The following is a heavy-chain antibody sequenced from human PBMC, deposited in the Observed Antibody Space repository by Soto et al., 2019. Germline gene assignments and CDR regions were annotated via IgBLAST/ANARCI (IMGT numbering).Heavy chain of an antibody. CDR2: ISAGGVAT. V-gene: IGHV3-23*01. CDR1: GFTFSNYA. J-gene: IGHJ4*02. D-gene: IGHD3-3*01. Sequence: EEQLLESGGDLVQPGGSLRLSCAASGFTFSNYAMMWVRQAPGKGLECVSGISAGGVATYYADSVEGRFTISRDNSKDTLYLQMNSLRGEDTAMYYCARWSYLDYWGQGTRVTVSS. CDR3: ARWSYLDY.